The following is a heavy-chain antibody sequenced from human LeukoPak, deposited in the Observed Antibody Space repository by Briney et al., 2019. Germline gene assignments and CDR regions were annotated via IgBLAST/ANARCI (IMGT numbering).Heavy chain of an antibody. CDR1: GFTFSSYA. V-gene: IGHV3-23*01. CDR3: AKRLPHHFDY. CDR2: ITGSGGT. Sequence: GGSLRLSCAASGFTFSSYAMSWVRQAPGKGLEWVSVITGSGGTYYADSVKGRFTVSRDNSKNTLYLQMNSPSAEDTAVYYCAKRLPHHFDYWGQGTLVTFSS. J-gene: IGHJ4*02. D-gene: IGHD5/OR15-5a*01.